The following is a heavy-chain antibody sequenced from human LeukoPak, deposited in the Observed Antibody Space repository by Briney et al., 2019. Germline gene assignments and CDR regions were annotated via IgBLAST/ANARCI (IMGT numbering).Heavy chain of an antibody. CDR1: GGSFSGYY. CDR2: INHSGST. CDR3: ARNRDGYNSFDY. D-gene: IGHD5-24*01. V-gene: IGHV4-34*01. J-gene: IGHJ4*02. Sequence: PSETLSLTCAVSGGSFSGYYWSWIRQPPGKGLEWIGEINHSGSTNHNPSLKSRVTISVDTSKNHFSLKLSSVTAADTAVYYCARNRDGYNSFDYWGQGTLVTVSS.